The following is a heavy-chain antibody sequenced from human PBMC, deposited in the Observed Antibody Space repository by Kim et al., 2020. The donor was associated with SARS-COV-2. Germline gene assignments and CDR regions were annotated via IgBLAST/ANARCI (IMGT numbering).Heavy chain of an antibody. CDR3: AKAPRTFWRGYFDY. D-gene: IGHD3-3*01. V-gene: IGHV3-30*02. Sequence: ADSVKGRFTISRDNSKNTLYLQMNSLRAEDTAVYYCAKAPRTFWRGYFDYWGQGTLVTVSS. J-gene: IGHJ4*02.